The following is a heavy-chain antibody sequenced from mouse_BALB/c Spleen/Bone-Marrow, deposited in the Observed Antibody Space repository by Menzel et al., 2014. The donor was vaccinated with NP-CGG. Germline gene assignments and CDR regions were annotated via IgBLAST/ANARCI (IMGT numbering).Heavy chain of an antibody. V-gene: IGHV2-9*02. CDR2: IWAGGST. J-gene: IGHJ3*01. CDR1: GFSLTSYG. D-gene: IGHD5-1-1*01. Sequence: VKLQESGPGLVAPSQRLSIPCTVSGFSLTSYGLHWVRQPPGKGLEWLGVIWAGGSTNYNSALMSRLSISKDNSKSQVFLKMNSLQTDDTAMYYCASLYLFAYWGQGTLVTVSA. CDR3: ASLYLFAY.